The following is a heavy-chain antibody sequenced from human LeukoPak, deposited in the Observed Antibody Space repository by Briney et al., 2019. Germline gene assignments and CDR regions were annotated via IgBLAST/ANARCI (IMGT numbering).Heavy chain of an antibody. D-gene: IGHD6-13*01. J-gene: IGHJ4*02. Sequence: GGSLRLSCAASGFTFSSYAMHWVRQAPGKGLEWVAVISYDGSNKYYADSVKGRFTISRDNSKNTLYLQMNSLRAEDTAVYYCARDIAAAGTRSVRPIDWGQGTLVTVSS. CDR2: ISYDGSNK. V-gene: IGHV3-30-3*01. CDR3: ARDIAAAGTRSVRPID. CDR1: GFTFSSYA.